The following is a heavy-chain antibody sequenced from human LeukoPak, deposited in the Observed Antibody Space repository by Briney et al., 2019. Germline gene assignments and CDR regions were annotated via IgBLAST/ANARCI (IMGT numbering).Heavy chain of an antibody. V-gene: IGHV4-39*01. CDR2: IYYSGST. CDR3: ARVSRGYNRPNWFDP. CDR1: GGSISSSSYY. J-gene: IGHJ5*01. D-gene: IGHD5-18*01. Sequence: SETLSLTCTMSGGSISSSSYYWAWNRQPPGKGLEWIGSIYYSGSTYYNPSLQSRVTISVDTSNNQYSLKLSSVTAADTAVYYCARVSRGYNRPNWFDPWGLGTLVTVSS.